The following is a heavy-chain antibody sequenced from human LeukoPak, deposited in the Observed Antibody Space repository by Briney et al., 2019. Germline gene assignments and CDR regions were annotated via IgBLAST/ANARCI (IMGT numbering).Heavy chain of an antibody. CDR1: GGSITNYY. D-gene: IGHD6-19*01. J-gene: IGHJ4*02. Sequence: SETLSLTCTVSGGSITNYYWSWIRQPPGKGLEWIGYIYYSGSTNYNPSLKSRVTISVDTSKNQYSLKLSSVTAADTAVYYCARDYSSGRYDWGQGTLVTVSS. CDR2: IYYSGST. CDR3: ARDYSSGRYD. V-gene: IGHV4-59*01.